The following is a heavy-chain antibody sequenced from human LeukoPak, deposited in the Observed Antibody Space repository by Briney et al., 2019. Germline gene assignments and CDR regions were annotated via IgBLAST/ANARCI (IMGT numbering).Heavy chain of an antibody. V-gene: IGHV4-34*01. D-gene: IGHD2-2*01. CDR2: INHSGST. Sequence: SETLSLTCAVYGGSFSGYYWSWIRQPPGKGLEWIGEINHSGSTNYNPSLKSRVTISVDTSKNQFSLKLSSVTAADTAVYYCARQLPAAIFFMTYEDYWYFDLWGRGTLVTVSS. J-gene: IGHJ2*01. CDR1: GGSFSGYY. CDR3: ARQLPAAIFFMTYEDYWYFDL.